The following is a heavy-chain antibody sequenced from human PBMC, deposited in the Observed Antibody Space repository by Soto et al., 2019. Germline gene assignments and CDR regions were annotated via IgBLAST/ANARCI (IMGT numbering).Heavy chain of an antibody. CDR2: ISRSSTGI. Sequence: EVQLVESGGGLVQPGGSLRLSCAASGFTFSLYRMSWVRQAPGKGLEWVSYISRSSTGIHYADSVKGRFTISRDDATNSMHMQMNSLRDGDTAVYYCARAVTWGLDVWGQGTTVSISS. J-gene: IGHJ6*02. V-gene: IGHV3-48*02. D-gene: IGHD3-10*01. CDR1: GFTFSLYR. CDR3: ARAVTWGLDV.